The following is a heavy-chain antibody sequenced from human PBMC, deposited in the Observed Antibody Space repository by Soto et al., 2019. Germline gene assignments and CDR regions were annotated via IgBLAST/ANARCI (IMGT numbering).Heavy chain of an antibody. D-gene: IGHD3-9*01. J-gene: IGHJ6*02. V-gene: IGHV4-31*03. CDR1: GGSISSGGYY. CDR3: ARGLNLSYGMDV. Sequence: QVQLQESGPGLVKPSQTLSLTCTVSGGSISSGGYYWSWIRQHPGKGLEWIGYIYYSGSTYYNPSLKSRVTISVDTSKNQFSLKLSSVTAADTPVYYCARGLNLSYGMDVWGQGTTVTVSS. CDR2: IYYSGST.